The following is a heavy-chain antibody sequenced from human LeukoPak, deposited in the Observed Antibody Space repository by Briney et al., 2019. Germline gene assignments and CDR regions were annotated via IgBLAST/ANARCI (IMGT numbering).Heavy chain of an antibody. D-gene: IGHD3-22*01. J-gene: IGHJ4*02. Sequence: QPGGSLRLSCAASGFTFSSYAMSWVRQAPGKGLEWVSAISGSGGSTYYADSVKGRFTISRDNSKNTLYLQMNSLRAEDTAVYYCAKSPFYYYDSSDPSAFDYWGQGTLVTVSS. CDR1: GFTFSSYA. CDR3: AKSPFYYYDSSDPSAFDY. CDR2: ISGSGGST. V-gene: IGHV3-23*01.